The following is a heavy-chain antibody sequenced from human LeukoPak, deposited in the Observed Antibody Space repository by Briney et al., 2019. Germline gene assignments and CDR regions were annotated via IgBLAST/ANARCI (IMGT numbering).Heavy chain of an antibody. D-gene: IGHD1-26*01. CDR3: ASRVGATNLDY. CDR2: INHSGST. V-gene: IGHV4-34*01. CDR1: GGSFSGYY. J-gene: IGHJ4*02. Sequence: SETLSLTCAVYGGSFSGYYWSWIRQPPGKGLEWIGEINHSGSTNYNPSLKSRVTISVDTPKNQFSLKLSSVTAADTAVYYCASRVGATNLDYWGQGTLVTVSS.